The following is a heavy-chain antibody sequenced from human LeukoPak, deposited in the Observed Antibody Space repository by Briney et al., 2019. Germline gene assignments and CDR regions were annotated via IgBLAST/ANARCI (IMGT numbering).Heavy chain of an antibody. CDR1: GGSISSSSYY. D-gene: IGHD3-10*01. V-gene: IGHV4-39*07. Sequence: SETLSLTCTVSGGSISSSSYYWGWIRQPPGKGLEWIGSIYYSGCTYYNPSLKSRVTISVDTSKNQFSLKLSSVTAADTAVYYYAGVLLWFGDHGVGAFDIWGQGTMVTVSS. CDR3: AGVLLWFGDHGVGAFDI. J-gene: IGHJ3*02. CDR2: IYYSGCT.